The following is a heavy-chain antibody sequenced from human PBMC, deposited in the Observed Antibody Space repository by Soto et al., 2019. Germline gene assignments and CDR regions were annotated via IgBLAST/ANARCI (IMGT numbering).Heavy chain of an antibody. CDR2: ISGSGGST. CDR1: GFTFSKYA. J-gene: IGHJ4*02. CDR3: TRDTFGDEDY. V-gene: IGHV3-23*01. D-gene: IGHD4-17*01. Sequence: LRLSCAASGFTFSKYALTWVRQAPGKGLEWVSGISGSGGSTYFADSVEGRFTISRDNAKNTLYLQMSSLRVEDSAVYYCTRDTFGDEDYWGQGIPVTVSS.